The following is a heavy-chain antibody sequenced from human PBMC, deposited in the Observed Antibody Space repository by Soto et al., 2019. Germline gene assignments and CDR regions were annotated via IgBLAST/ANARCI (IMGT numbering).Heavy chain of an antibody. D-gene: IGHD2-15*01. V-gene: IGHV3-30*09. CDR3: ARRLTTTMSALGY. Sequence: QVQLVESGGGVVQPGGSLTLSCKASGFTFSSYSIHWVRQAPGKGLEWVSVMSYDGVNKHSAESVRGRFVISRDNSKNTVHPEKNRLRLEDTASYFCARRLTTTMSALGYWGQGSLVNVSS. CDR1: GFTFSSYS. CDR2: MSYDGVNK. J-gene: IGHJ4*02.